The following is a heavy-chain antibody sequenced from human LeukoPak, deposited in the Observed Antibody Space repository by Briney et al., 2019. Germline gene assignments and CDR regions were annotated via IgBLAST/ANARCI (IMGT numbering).Heavy chain of an antibody. Sequence: GGSLRLSCAASGFTFSNAWMSWVRQAPGKGLEWVGRIKSKTDGGTTDYAAPVKGRFTISRDDSKNTLYLQMNSLKTEDTAVYYCTTGILTGYPVTDYWGQGTLVTVSS. V-gene: IGHV3-15*01. CDR1: GFTFSNAW. D-gene: IGHD3-9*01. J-gene: IGHJ4*02. CDR3: TTGILTGYPVTDY. CDR2: IKSKTDGGTT.